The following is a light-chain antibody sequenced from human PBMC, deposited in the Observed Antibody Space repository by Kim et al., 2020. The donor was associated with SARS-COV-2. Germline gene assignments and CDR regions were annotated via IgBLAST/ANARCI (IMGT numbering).Light chain of an antibody. J-gene: IGLJ1*01. Sequence: PGKTGRITCGGNNIGSKSVHWYQQKPGQAPVLVIYYDSDRPSGIPERFSGSNSGNTATLTISRVEAGDEADYYCQVWDSSSDHPGVFGTGTKVTVL. CDR2: YDS. CDR3: QVWDSSSDHPGV. V-gene: IGLV3-21*04. CDR1: NIGSKS.